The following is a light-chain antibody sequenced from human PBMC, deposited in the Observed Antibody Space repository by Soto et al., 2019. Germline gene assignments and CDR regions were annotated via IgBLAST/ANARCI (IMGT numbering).Light chain of an antibody. CDR3: QQSSSTPAWT. CDR1: QSISLY. J-gene: IGKJ1*01. CDR2: AAS. V-gene: IGKV1-39*01. Sequence: DVQMTQSPSSLSASVGDRVTITCRASQSISLYLNWYQQKPGKAPKLLIYAASSLQSGVPSRFSGRGSGTDFTLTINSLQPEDFATYYCQQSSSTPAWTFGQGTKVES.